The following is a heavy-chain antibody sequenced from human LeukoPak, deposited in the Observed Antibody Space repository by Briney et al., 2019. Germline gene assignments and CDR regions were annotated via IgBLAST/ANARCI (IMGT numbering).Heavy chain of an antibody. J-gene: IGHJ4*02. CDR2: IYYSGST. CDR1: GGSISSSSYY. D-gene: IGHD5-12*01. Sequence: PSETLSLTRTVSGGSISSSSYYWGWIRQPPGKGLEWIGSIYYSGSTYYNPSLKSRVTISVDTSKNQFSLKLSSVTAADTAVYYCARAYSGYGLLFDYWGQGTLVTVSS. V-gene: IGHV4-39*01. CDR3: ARAYSGYGLLFDY.